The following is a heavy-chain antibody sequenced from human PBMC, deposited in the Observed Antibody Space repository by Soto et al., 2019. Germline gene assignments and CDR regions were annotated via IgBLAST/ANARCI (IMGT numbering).Heavy chain of an antibody. CDR2: YFDGGRT. CDR1: SVLISEYS. Sequence: PSETLSLTCNVSSVLISEYSWSWVRQSPGKGLEWIVNYFDGGRTMYNPSLKSRVTISVDASKNLFSLELSSVTAADTSVYHCARGGSMIRGRNFFDAWGQGVPVTSPQ. CDR3: ARGGSMIRGRNFFDA. D-gene: IGHD3-10*01. V-gene: IGHV4-59*12. J-gene: IGHJ4*02.